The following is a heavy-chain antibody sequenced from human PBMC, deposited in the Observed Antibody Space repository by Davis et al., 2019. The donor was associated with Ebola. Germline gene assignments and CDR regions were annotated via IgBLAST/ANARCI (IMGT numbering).Heavy chain of an antibody. CDR2: IKSDGSST. D-gene: IGHD4-17*01. Sequence: PGGSLRLSCAASGFTFSSYWMHWVRHAPGKGLVWVSRIKSDGSSTSYADSVKGRFTISRDNAKSTLYLQMNSLTAEDTAVYYCVRTTYGAPEYWGQGTLVTVSS. V-gene: IGHV3-74*01. CDR3: VRTTYGAPEY. CDR1: GFTFSSYW. J-gene: IGHJ4*02.